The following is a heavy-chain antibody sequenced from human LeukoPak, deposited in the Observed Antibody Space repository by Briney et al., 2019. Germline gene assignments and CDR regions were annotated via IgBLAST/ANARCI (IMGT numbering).Heavy chain of an antibody. Sequence: GGSLRLSCAASGFTFSDYVMHWVRQAPGKGLDWVAFIRYDGSKKYYADSVKGRFTISRDSSKNTLYLQMNSLRAEDTAVYYCAKDLYDSPFDYWGQGTLVTVSS. CDR3: AKDLYDSPFDY. D-gene: IGHD3-22*01. J-gene: IGHJ4*02. V-gene: IGHV3-30*02. CDR1: GFTFSDYV. CDR2: IRYDGSKK.